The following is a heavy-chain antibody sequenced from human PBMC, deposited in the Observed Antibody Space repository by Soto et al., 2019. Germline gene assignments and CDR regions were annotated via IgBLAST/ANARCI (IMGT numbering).Heavy chain of an antibody. Sequence: QVQLVQSGAEVKKPGASVKVSCKASGYTFTGYYMHWVRQAPGQGLEWMGWINPNSGGTNYAQKFQGRVTMTRNTSISTAYMELSSLRSEDTAVYYCARRSGWPINWFDPWGQGTLVTVSS. CDR2: INPNSGGT. V-gene: IGHV1-2*02. D-gene: IGHD6-19*01. CDR1: GYTFTGYY. CDR3: ARRSGWPINWFDP. J-gene: IGHJ5*02.